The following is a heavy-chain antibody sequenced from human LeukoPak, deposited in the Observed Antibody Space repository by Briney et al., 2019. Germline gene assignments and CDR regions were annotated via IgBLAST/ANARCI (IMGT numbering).Heavy chain of an antibody. V-gene: IGHV3-30-3*01. D-gene: IGHD3-10*01. CDR1: GFTFSSFA. J-gene: IGHJ4*02. CDR2: ISYDGSNK. Sequence: GGSLRLSCAASGFTFSSFAMHWVRQAPGKGLEWVAVISYDGSNKYYADSVKGRFTISRDNSKNTLYLQMNSLRAEDTAVYYCARSVVRGVIRGYFDYWGQRTLVTVSS. CDR3: ARSVVRGVIRGYFDY.